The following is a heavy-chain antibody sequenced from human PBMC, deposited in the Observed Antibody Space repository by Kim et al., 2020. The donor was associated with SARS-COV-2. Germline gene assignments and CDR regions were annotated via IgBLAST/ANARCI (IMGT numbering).Heavy chain of an antibody. Sequence: GGSLRLSCAASGFTFSSYAMGWVRQAPGKGLEWVSVISVSGGTTYYADSVRGRFTIARDNSKNTLYLQMNSLRDEDTAVYFCARKLPGGPKHFDFWGQGTLVPVSS. CDR1: GFTFSSYA. D-gene: IGHD1-26*01. V-gene: IGHV3-23*01. J-gene: IGHJ4*02. CDR3: ARKLPGGPKHFDF. CDR2: ISVSGGTT.